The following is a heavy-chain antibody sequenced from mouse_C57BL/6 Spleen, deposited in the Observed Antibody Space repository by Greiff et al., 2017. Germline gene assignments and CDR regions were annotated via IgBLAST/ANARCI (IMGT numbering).Heavy chain of an antibody. J-gene: IGHJ2*01. CDR2: IDPSDSYT. Sequence: VQLQPGAELVMPGASVKMSCKASGYTFTSYWMHWVKQRPGQGLEWIGEIDPSDSYTNYNQKFKGKSTLTVDKSSSTAYMQLSSLTSEDSAVYYCARRGGPYYFDYWGQGTTLTVSS. D-gene: IGHD3-3*01. CDR1: GYTFTSYW. CDR3: ARRGGPYYFDY. V-gene: IGHV1-69*01.